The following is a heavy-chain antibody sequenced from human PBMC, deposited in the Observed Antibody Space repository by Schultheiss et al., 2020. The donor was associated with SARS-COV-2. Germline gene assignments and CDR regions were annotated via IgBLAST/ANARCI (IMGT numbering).Heavy chain of an antibody. Sequence: GGSLRLSCAASGFTVSSNYMSWVRQAPGKGLEWVAVIWHDGGNKYYADSVKGRFTISRDNSKNTLYLQMNSLRAEDTAVYYCAKYRITMVRGVNTYYFDYWGQGTLVTVSS. CDR1: GFTVSSNY. CDR2: IWHDGGNK. V-gene: IGHV3-33*06. CDR3: AKYRITMVRGVNTYYFDY. D-gene: IGHD3-10*01. J-gene: IGHJ4*02.